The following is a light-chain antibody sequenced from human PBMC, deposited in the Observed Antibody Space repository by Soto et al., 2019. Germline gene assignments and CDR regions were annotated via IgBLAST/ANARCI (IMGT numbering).Light chain of an antibody. CDR3: SSYAGSGTDNYV. Sequence: QSVLTQPASVSGSPGQSLTISCTGTSIDIAPYNYVSWYQQHPGKAPKLIIYEVSYRPSGISNRFSGSKSGNTASLTISGLQAEDEADYYCSSYAGSGTDNYVFGSGTKLTVL. CDR1: SIDIAPYNY. CDR2: EVS. V-gene: IGLV2-14*01. J-gene: IGLJ1*01.